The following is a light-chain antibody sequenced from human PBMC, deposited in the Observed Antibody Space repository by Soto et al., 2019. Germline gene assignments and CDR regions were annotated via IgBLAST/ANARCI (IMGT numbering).Light chain of an antibody. V-gene: IGLV2-14*01. J-gene: IGLJ1*01. CDR2: DVS. CDR1: SSDVGGYNY. Sequence: QSALTQPASVSGSPGQSITISCTGTSSDVGGYNYVSWYQQHPGKAPKLMIYDVSNRPSGVSNRCSGSKSGNTASLTISGLQAEDEADYYCSSHTSSNTRVFGTGTKLTVL. CDR3: SSHTSSNTRV.